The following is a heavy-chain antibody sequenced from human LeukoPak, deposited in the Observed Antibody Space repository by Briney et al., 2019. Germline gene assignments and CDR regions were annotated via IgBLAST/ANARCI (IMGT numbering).Heavy chain of an antibody. J-gene: IGHJ5*02. CDR1: GGSISSYY. V-gene: IGHV4-59*01. CDR3: AREVPDGPHKFDP. CDR2: IYYSGST. Sequence: SETLSLTCTVSGGSISSYYWSWIRQPPGKGLEWIGYIYYSGSTNYNPSLKSRVTISVDTSKNQFSLKLSSVTAADTAVYYCAREVPDGPHKFDPWGQGTLVTVSS.